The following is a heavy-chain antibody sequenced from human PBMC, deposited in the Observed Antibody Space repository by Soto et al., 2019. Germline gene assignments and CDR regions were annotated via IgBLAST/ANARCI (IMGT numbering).Heavy chain of an antibody. CDR2: INHSGST. D-gene: IGHD6-13*01. V-gene: IGHV4-34*01. CDR3: ARAVGRIAAADPYYYYGMDV. J-gene: IGHJ6*02. CDR1: GGSFSGYY. Sequence: SETLSLTCAVYGGSFSGYYWSWIRQPPGKGLEWIGEINHSGSTNYNPSLKSRVTISVDTSKNQFSLKLSSVTAADTAVYYCARAVGRIAAADPYYYYGMDVWGQGTTVTVSS.